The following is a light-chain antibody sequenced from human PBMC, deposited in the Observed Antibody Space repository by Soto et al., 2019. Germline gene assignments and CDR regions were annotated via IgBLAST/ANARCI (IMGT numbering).Light chain of an antibody. CDR3: QLRSSWPT. V-gene: IGKV3-11*01. Sequence: EIVFTQSPATLSLSPGESATLSCRASQIVSNYIAWYQHKPGQAPRLLIYDASNRAAGIPTRFRGRWSGTDFTLTITSLEPEDSAVYYCQLRSSWPTFGGGTKVEIK. CDR2: DAS. CDR1: QIVSNY. J-gene: IGKJ4*01.